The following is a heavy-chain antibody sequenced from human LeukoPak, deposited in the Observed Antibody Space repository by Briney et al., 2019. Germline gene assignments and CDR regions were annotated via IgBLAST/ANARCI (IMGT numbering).Heavy chain of an antibody. D-gene: IGHD2-21*02. V-gene: IGHV3-30*18. CDR1: GFTFSSYG. Sequence: SXRLSXAAWGFTFSSYGMHGVRQAPGKGMEWXXXXSSNGNNNYYADSVKGRFAISSDNSKNTLFLQMDSLRAEDTAVYYCTKGCLCGGNCFYFQHWGQGTLVSVSS. CDR3: TKGCLCGGNCFYFQH. CDR2: XSSNGNNN. J-gene: IGHJ1*01.